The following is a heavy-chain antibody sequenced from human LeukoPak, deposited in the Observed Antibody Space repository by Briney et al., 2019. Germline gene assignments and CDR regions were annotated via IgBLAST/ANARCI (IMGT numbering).Heavy chain of an antibody. D-gene: IGHD2-2*01. CDR2: IYYSGST. CDR1: GGSISSGGYY. V-gene: IGHV4-31*03. J-gene: IGHJ6*03. Sequence: PSEALSLTCTVSGGSISSGGYYWSWIRQRPGKGLEWIGYIYYSGSTYYNPSLKSRVTISVDTSKNQFSLKLSSVTAADTAVYYCARVEWNCSSTSCYYYYYYYMDVWGKGTTVTVSS. CDR3: ARVEWNCSSTSCYYYYYYYMDV.